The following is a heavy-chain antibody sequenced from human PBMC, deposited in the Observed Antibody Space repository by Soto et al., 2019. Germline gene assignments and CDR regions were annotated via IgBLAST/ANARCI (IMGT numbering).Heavy chain of an antibody. Sequence: QVQLVQSGAEVKKPGASVRVSYKASGYTFRNFGYSWLRQAPGQRPEWMGWIAAYNGDTNFAPSLRGRLTMTTDRSTTTVYMELNSLPSDDTAVYYCARDRGTYFDYWGQGTLVTVPS. CDR2: IAAYNGDT. CDR1: GYTFRNFG. J-gene: IGHJ4*02. V-gene: IGHV1-18*01. CDR3: ARDRGTYFDY.